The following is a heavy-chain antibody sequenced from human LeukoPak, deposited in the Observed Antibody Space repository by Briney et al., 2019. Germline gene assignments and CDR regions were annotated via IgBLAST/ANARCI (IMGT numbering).Heavy chain of an antibody. CDR3: ATGGVLRYFDWLLPFGY. V-gene: IGHV1-24*01. J-gene: IGHJ4*02. D-gene: IGHD3-9*01. CDR2: FDPEDGET. Sequence: ASVKVSCKVSGYTLTELSMHWVRQAPGKGLEWMGGFDPEDGETIYAQKFQGRVTMTEDTSTDTAYMELSSLRSEDTAVYYCATGGVLRYFDWLLPFGYWGQGTLVTVSS. CDR1: GYTLTELS.